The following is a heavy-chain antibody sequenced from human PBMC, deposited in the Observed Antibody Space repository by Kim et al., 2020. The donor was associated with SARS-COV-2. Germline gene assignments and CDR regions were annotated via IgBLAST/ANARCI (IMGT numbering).Heavy chain of an antibody. D-gene: IGHD3-16*01. Sequence: GGSLRLSCAASGFTFSSYSMIWVRQAPGKGLEWVSYISSSSSTIYYADSVKGRFTISRDNAKNSLYLQMNGLRAEDTAVYYCARGGGYPWGQGTTVTVSS. CDR2: ISSSSSTI. CDR3: ARGGGYP. V-gene: IGHV3-48*01. CDR1: GFTFSSYS. J-gene: IGHJ6*02.